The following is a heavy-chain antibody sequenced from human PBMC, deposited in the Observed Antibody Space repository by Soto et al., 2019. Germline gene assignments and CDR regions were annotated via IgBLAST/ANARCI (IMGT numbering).Heavy chain of an antibody. CDR1: GASFSVYY. Sequence: ESLSLSGAGYGASFSVYYWSWIRQPPGKGLEWIGEINHSGSTNYNPSLKSRVTISVDTSKNQFSLKLSSVTAADTAVYYCARGGHKGPFDWLPKYYGMDVWGQGTKVTVYS. CDR2: INHSGST. V-gene: IGHV4-34*01. CDR3: ARGGHKGPFDWLPKYYGMDV. J-gene: IGHJ6*02. D-gene: IGHD3-9*01.